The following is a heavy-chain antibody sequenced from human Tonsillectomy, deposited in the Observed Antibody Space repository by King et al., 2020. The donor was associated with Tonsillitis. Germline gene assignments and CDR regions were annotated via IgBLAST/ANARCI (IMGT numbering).Heavy chain of an antibody. CDR1: GFILRSYT. CDR3: ARALVVVAASIGFDY. CDR2: ISSSGNYI. Sequence: VQLVESGGGLVKPGGSLRLSCAATGFILRSYTMHWVRQAPGKGLEWVSSISSSGNYIYYADSVKGRFTISRDNAKNSLFLQMNSLRAEDTAVYYCARALVVVAASIGFDYWGQGALVTVSS. J-gene: IGHJ4*02. D-gene: IGHD2-15*01. V-gene: IGHV3-21*01.